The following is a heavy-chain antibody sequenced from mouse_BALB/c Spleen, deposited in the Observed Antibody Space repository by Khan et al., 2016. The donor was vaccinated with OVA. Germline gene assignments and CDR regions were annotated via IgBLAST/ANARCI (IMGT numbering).Heavy chain of an antibody. J-gene: IGHJ1*01. Sequence: EVQLQESGPGLVKPSQTVSLTCTVTGISITSGNYRWSWIRQFPGNKLEWIGNIYYSGTVTYNPSLTSRTTITRDTSKNQFFLEMNSLTAEDTATYYGARDYGSLYWVIDVWGEGTTVTVSS. V-gene: IGHV3-5*02. CDR1: GISITSGNYR. CDR3: ARDYGSLYWVIDV. D-gene: IGHD1-1*01. CDR2: IYYSGTV.